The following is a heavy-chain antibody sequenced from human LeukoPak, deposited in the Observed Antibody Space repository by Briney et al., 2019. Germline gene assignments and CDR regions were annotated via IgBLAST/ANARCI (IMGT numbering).Heavy chain of an antibody. V-gene: IGHV3-21*01. CDR2: ISSSSSYI. Sequence: PGGSLRLSCAASGFTFSSYSMNWVSQAPGKGLEWVSSISSSSSYIYYADSVKGRFTISRDNAKNSLYLQMNSLRAEDTAVYYCARGAIVGATLFDYWGQGTLVTVSS. D-gene: IGHD1-26*01. CDR1: GFTFSSYS. CDR3: ARGAIVGATLFDY. J-gene: IGHJ4*02.